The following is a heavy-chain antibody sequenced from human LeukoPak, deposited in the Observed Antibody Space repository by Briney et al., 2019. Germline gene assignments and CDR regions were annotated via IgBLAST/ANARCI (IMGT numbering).Heavy chain of an antibody. D-gene: IGHD1-26*01. CDR2: ISAYNGST. CDR1: GYIFTNYG. V-gene: IGHV1-18*01. Sequence: ASVKVSCKASGYIFTNYGINWVRQAPGQGLEWMAWISAYNGSTKYTQELQDRVTMTTDTSTSTAYMELKTLRSDDTAVYFCARAGYSRFVDDLDYWGQGTLVTVSS. CDR3: ARAGYSRFVDDLDY. J-gene: IGHJ4*02.